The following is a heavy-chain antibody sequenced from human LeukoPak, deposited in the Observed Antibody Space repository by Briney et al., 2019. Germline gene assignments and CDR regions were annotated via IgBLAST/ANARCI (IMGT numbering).Heavy chain of an antibody. CDR2: IYYSGST. CDR3: ARAGYSYYGMDV. V-gene: IGHV4-39*01. CDR1: GGSISSSSYY. J-gene: IGHJ6*02. Sequence: SETLSLTCTVSGGSISSSSYYWGWIRQPPGKGLEWIGSIYYSGSTYHNPSLRSRVTIFVDTSKNQFSLKLSSVTAADTAVYYCARAGYSYYGMDVWGQGTTVIVSS.